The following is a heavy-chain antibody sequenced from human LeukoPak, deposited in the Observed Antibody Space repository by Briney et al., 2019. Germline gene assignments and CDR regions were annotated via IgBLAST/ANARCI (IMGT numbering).Heavy chain of an antibody. CDR2: INPNSGGI. V-gene: IGHV1-2*02. CDR1: GYTFTDYY. Sequence: ASVKVSCKASGYTFTDYYIHWVRQAPGQGLECIGWINPNSGGINYAQRFQGRVTMTRDTSITTAFMELSRVTFDDTAVYYCARGGSGSYSSWLDPWGQGTLVTVSS. J-gene: IGHJ5*02. CDR3: ARGGSGSYSSWLDP. D-gene: IGHD3-10*01.